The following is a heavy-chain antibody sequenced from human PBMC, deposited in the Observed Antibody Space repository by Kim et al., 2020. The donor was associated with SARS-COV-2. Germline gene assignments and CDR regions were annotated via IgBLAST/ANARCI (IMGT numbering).Heavy chain of an antibody. Sequence: SVKVSCKASGGTFSSYAISWVRQAPGQGLEWMGGIIPIFGTANYAQKFQGRVTITADESTSTAYMELSSLRSEDTAVYYCARDGLRYFDWFEANYYYGMDVWGQGTTVTVSS. D-gene: IGHD3-9*01. CDR2: IIPIFGTA. CDR1: GGTFSSYA. V-gene: IGHV1-69*13. J-gene: IGHJ6*02. CDR3: ARDGLRYFDWFEANYYYGMDV.